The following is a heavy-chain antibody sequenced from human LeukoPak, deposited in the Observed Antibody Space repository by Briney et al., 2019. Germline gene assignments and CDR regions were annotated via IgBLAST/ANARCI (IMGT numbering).Heavy chain of an antibody. CDR1: GFSFSSYG. V-gene: IGHV3-48*02. CDR2: IDPTGRSV. J-gene: IGHJ4*02. Sequence: GGSLRLSCAASGFSFSSYGMNWVRQAPGQGLEWVSYIDPTGRSVYYADSVEGRFTVSRDNANHSVFLQMNSLRDDDTAVYFCARKLALWGQGTLVTVSS. CDR3: ARKLAL.